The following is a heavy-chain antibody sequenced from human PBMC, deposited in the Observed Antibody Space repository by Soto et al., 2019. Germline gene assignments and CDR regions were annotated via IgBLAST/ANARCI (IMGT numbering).Heavy chain of an antibody. CDR3: ARDVTPPYYDILTGPFDY. J-gene: IGHJ4*02. V-gene: IGHV3-33*01. D-gene: IGHD3-9*01. CDR1: GFTFSSYG. Sequence: GGSLRLSCAASGFTFSSYGMHWVRQAPGKGLEWVAVIWYDGSNKYYADSVKGRFTISRDNSKNTLYLQMNSLGAEDTAVYYCARDVTPPYYDILTGPFDYWGQGTLVTVSS. CDR2: IWYDGSNK.